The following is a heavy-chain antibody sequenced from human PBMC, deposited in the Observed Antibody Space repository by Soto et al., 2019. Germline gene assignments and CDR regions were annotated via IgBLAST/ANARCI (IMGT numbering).Heavy chain of an antibody. J-gene: IGHJ4*02. CDR3: ARDRYSGSYLDY. CDR1: GFTFSSYG. V-gene: IGHV3-33*01. CDR2: IWYDGSNK. Sequence: QVQLVESGGGVVQPGRSLRLSCAASGFTFSSYGMHWVRQAPGKGLEWVAVIWYDGSNKYYADSVKGRFTISRDNSKNTMYLQMNSLRAEDTAVYYCARDRYSGSYLDYWGQGTLVTVSS. D-gene: IGHD1-26*01.